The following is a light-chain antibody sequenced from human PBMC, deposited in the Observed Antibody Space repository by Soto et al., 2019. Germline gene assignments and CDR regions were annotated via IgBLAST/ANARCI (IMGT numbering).Light chain of an antibody. J-gene: IGKJ4*01. CDR2: GAS. Sequence: EILLTQSPDTLSLSPGDRATLSCMASQSLSNSFLAWYQQKPGQTPRLLISGASIRAADIPDRFSGSGSGTDFTLTISRLEPEDFAVYFCQQYGRLPLSFGGGTKVEIK. CDR1: QSLSNSF. CDR3: QQYGRLPLS. V-gene: IGKV3-20*01.